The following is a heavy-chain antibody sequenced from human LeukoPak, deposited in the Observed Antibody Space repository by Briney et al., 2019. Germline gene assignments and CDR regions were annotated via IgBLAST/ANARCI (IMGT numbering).Heavy chain of an antibody. J-gene: IGHJ6*02. V-gene: IGHV3-7*03. CDR2: INRDGSER. CDR1: GFTFSNSV. CDR3: ARRNAMDV. Sequence: GGSLRLSCAASGFTFSNSVMTWVRQAPGKGLEWVANINRDGSERYYVDSVKGRFTISRDDAKSSLYLQMNSLRAEDTAVYYCARRNAMDVWGQGTTVIVFS.